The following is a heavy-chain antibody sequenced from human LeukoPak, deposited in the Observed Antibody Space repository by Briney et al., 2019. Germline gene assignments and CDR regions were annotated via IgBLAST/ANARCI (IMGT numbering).Heavy chain of an antibody. V-gene: IGHV3-21*01. Sequence: GGSLRLSCAASGFTFSSYSMNWVRQAPGKGLEWVSSISSSSSYIYYADPVKGRFTISRDNAKNSLYLQMNSLRAEDTAVYYCASSAENTYYDILTGYSRPYYFDYWGQGTLVTVSS. CDR1: GFTFSSYS. D-gene: IGHD3-9*01. J-gene: IGHJ4*02. CDR2: ISSSSSYI. CDR3: ASSAENTYYDILTGYSRPYYFDY.